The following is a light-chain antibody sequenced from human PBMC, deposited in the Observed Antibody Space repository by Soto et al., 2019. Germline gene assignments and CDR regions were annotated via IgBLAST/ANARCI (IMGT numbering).Light chain of an antibody. CDR1: TSDVGAYNL. Sequence: QSVLTQPRSVSGSPGQSITLSCDGSTSDVGAYNLVSWYQQHPGEAPKLIIYDVIKRPSGVPYRFSGSKSGNTASLTISGLQADDEADYYCCSYAGNFIWVFGGGTKVTVL. CDR3: CSYAGNFIWV. J-gene: IGLJ3*02. CDR2: DVI. V-gene: IGLV2-11*01.